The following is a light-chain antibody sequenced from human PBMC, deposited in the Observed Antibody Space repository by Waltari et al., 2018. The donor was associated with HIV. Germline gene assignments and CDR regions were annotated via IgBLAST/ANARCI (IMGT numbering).Light chain of an antibody. CDR1: SSDVGRYDY. CDR2: DVT. Sequence: QSALTQPRSVSGSPGQSVTISCAGSSSDVGRYDYVSWYQQLPGNAPKVIMYDVTKRPAGDPDRFSGSKSGNTAFLTISGLQAEDEADYYCCSYAASYIYVFGVGTKVTVL. J-gene: IGLJ1*01. CDR3: CSYAASYIYV. V-gene: IGLV2-11*01.